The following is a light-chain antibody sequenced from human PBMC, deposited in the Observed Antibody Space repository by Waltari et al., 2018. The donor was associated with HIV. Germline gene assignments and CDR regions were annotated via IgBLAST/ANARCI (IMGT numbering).Light chain of an antibody. V-gene: IGKV3-11*01. CDR3: QQRGNWPRT. J-gene: IGKJ1*01. Sequence: EIVLTQSPATLSLSPGERATLSCRASQSVSSYLAWYQQKPGQAPRLLLYDASNRATGIPVRFSGSWSGTDFTLNISSLEPEESAVYYCQQRGNWPRTFGQGTKVEIK. CDR2: DAS. CDR1: QSVSSY.